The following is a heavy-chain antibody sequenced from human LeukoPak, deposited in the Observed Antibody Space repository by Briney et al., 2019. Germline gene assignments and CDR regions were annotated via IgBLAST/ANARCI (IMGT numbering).Heavy chain of an antibody. CDR1: GGSISSYY. CDR3: ARGNLWFGELLRD. Sequence: SETLSLTCTVSGGSISSYYWSWIRQPPGKGLEWIGYIYYSGSTNYNPSLKSRVTVSVDTSKNQFSLKLSSVTAADTAVYYCARGNLWFGELLRDWGQGTLVTVSS. CDR2: IYYSGST. V-gene: IGHV4-59*01. J-gene: IGHJ4*02. D-gene: IGHD3-10*01.